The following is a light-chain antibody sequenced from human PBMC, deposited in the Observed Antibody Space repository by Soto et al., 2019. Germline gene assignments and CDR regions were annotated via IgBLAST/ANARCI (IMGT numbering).Light chain of an antibody. J-gene: IGKJ4*01. Sequence: DIQLTQSPSFLSASVGDRVTITCRASQGVNSYLAWFQQQPGKAPKLLIYAASTLQGGVPSRFSGSGSGTEFTLTISSLQPEDFATYFCHQLNSYPLTFAGGTKV. CDR3: HQLNSYPLT. CDR1: QGVNSY. V-gene: IGKV1-9*01. CDR2: AAS.